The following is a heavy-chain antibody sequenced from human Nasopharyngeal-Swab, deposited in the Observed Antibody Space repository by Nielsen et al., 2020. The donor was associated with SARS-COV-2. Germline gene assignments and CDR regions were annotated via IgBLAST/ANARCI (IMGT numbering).Heavy chain of an antibody. CDR1: GVTFSSFW. V-gene: IGHV3-7*02. CDR2: IKHDGSEK. Sequence: ESLKISCAASGVTFSSFWMNWVRQAPGKGLEWVANIKHDGSEKYYGDSVKGRFTISRDNAKNSLYLQMNSLRAGDTAIYYCARNLLGFIAIDYWGQGTLVTVSS. CDR3: ARNLLGFIAIDY. D-gene: IGHD3-16*02. J-gene: IGHJ4*02.